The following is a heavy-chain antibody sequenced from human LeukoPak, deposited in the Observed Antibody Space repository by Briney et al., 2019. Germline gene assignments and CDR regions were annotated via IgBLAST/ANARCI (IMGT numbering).Heavy chain of an antibody. V-gene: IGHV6-1*01. Sequence: SQTLSLTCGISGDSVSTNGVAWNWIRQSPSRGLEWLGRTYYRSKWYNDYAVSVKSRITINPDTSKNQFSLQLNSVTPEDTAVYYCARGGDAFDIWGQGTMVTVSS. J-gene: IGHJ3*02. CDR2: TYYRSKWYN. CDR3: ARGGDAFDI. CDR1: GDSVSTNGVA.